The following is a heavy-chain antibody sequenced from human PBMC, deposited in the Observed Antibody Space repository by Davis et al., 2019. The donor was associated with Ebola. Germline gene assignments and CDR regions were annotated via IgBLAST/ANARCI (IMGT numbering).Heavy chain of an antibody. CDR3: ARDARIAAEPSWFDP. J-gene: IGHJ5*02. D-gene: IGHD6-13*01. CDR1: GGSISSYY. CDR2: IYYSGST. Sequence: PSETLSLTCTISGGSISSYYWSWIRQPPGKGLEWIGYIYYSGSTNYNPSLKSRVTISVDTSKNQFSLKLSSVTAADTAVYYCARDARIAAEPSWFDPWGQGTLVTVSS. V-gene: IGHV4-59*01.